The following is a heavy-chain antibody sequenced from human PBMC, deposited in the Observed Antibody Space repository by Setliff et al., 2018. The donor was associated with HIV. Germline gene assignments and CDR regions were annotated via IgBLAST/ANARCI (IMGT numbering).Heavy chain of an antibody. V-gene: IGHV4-39*01. Sequence: SETLSLTCTVSGGSISNSNYYWGWIRQPPGKGLEWIGSIYYGGDTYYKPALKSRVTISVDTSKNQFSLKLSSVTAADTAVYYCARHGSYRFWSGYRYYYYYMDLWGKGTTVTVSS. CDR1: GGSISNSNYY. CDR3: ARHGSYRFWSGYRYYYYYMDL. D-gene: IGHD3-3*01. J-gene: IGHJ6*03. CDR2: IYYGGDT.